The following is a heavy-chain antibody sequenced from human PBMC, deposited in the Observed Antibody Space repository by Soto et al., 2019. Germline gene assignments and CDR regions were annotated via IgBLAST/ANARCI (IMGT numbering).Heavy chain of an antibody. J-gene: IGHJ6*02. CDR3: AREADFGYDYYYYGMDV. V-gene: IGHV3-30-3*01. CDR1: GFTFSSYA. Sequence: GGSLRLSCAASGFTFSSYAMHWVRQAPGKGLEWVAVISDDGSNKYYADSVKGRFTISRDNSKNTLYLQMNSLRAEDTAVYYCAREADFGYDYYYYGMDVWGQGTTVTVYS. D-gene: IGHD5-12*01. CDR2: ISDDGSNK.